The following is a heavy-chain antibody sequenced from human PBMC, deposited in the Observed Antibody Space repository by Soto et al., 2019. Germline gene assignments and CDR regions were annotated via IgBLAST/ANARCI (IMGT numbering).Heavy chain of an antibody. V-gene: IGHV4-39*01. J-gene: IGHJ5*02. D-gene: IGHD4-17*01. CDR2: IYYTGNT. CDR1: GASISSNIYY. Sequence: QVQLQESGPGLVKPSETLSLTCTVSGASISSNIYYWGWIRQPPGKGLEWIGSIYYTGNTFYNPSRKSRVTLAVDTSENQFSLRLFSVTAADTAVYYCARHSHEDHGDPNWFDPWGQGTLVTVYS. CDR3: ARHSHEDHGDPNWFDP.